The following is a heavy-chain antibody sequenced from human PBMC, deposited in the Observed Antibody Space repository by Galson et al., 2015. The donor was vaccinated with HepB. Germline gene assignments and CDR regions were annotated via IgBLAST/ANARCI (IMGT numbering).Heavy chain of an antibody. V-gene: IGHV3-23*01. CDR3: AKVQEHWTVAGGTAFDY. Sequence: SLRLSCAASGFTFSSYAMSWVRQAPGKGLEWVSAISGSGGSTYYADSVKGRFTISRDNSKNTLYLQMNSLRAEDTAVYYCAKVQEHWTVAGGTAFDYWGQGTLVTVSS. J-gene: IGHJ4*02. D-gene: IGHD6-19*01. CDR1: GFTFSSYA. CDR2: ISGSGGST.